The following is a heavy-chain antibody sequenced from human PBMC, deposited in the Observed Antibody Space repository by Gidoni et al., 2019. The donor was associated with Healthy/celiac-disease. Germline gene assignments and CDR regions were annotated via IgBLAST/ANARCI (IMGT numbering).Heavy chain of an antibody. D-gene: IGHD6-13*01. CDR2: IIPILGIA. J-gene: IGHJ5*02. CDR1: GGNLSSYA. V-gene: IGHV1-69*04. Sequence: QAQRVQSGAEVKKPGSSVKVTCQAAGGNLSSYAISWVRQAPGRGLELMGRIIPILGIANYAQKFQGRVTITADNSTSTAYMELSSLRSEDTAVYYCARVATIWAAADGNWFDPWGQGTLVTVSS. CDR3: ARVATIWAAADGNWFDP.